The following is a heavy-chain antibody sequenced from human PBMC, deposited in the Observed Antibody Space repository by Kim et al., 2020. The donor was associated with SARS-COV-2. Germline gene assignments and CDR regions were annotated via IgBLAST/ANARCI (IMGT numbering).Heavy chain of an antibody. D-gene: IGHD3-9*01. J-gene: IGHJ2*01. V-gene: IGHV1-69*13. Sequence: SVKVSCKASGGTFSSYAISWVRQAPGQGLEWMGGIIPIFGTANYAQKFQGRVTITADESTSTAYMELSSLRSEDTAVYYCARVNYDILTGYRKNWYFDLWGRGTLVTVSS. CDR3: ARVNYDILTGYRKNWYFDL. CDR2: IIPIFGTA. CDR1: GGTFSSYA.